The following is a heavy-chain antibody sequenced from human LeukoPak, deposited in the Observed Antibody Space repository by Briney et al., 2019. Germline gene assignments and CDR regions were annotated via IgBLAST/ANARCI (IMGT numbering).Heavy chain of an antibody. Sequence: ASVKVSCKASGYPFTGYYVHWVRQAPGQGLEWMAWIYPNSGGTKYAQKFQGRVTVTRDTSISTAYMQLSRLKSDDTAVYYCATGWGYSYGFDSWGQGTLVTVSS. V-gene: IGHV1-2*02. CDR3: ATGWGYSYGFDS. D-gene: IGHD5-18*01. CDR1: GYPFTGYY. J-gene: IGHJ4*02. CDR2: IYPNSGGT.